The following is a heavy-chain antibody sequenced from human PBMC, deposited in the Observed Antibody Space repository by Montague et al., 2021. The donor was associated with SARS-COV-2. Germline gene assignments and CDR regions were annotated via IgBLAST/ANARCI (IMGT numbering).Heavy chain of an antibody. CDR2: ITQDGSEK. CDR3: ARDRYYQYWSGYYPPDY. V-gene: IGHV3-7*03. CDR1: GFPFSTFR. J-gene: IGHJ4*02. Sequence: SLRLSCAASGFPFSTFRMTWVRQPPGKGLEWVATITQDGSEKYNVDSVKGRFTISRDNAKKSLSLQMNSLRAEDTAVYYCARDRYYQYWSGYYPPDYWGQGTLVTVSS. D-gene: IGHD3-3*01.